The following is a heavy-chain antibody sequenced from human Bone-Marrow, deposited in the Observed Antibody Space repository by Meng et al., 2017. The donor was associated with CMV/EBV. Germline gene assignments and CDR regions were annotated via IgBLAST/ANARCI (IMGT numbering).Heavy chain of an antibody. Sequence: ESLKISCTVSGGSIDSRGYYWGWIRQSPGKGLEWIGSMYYSGSTYYNSSLKSRVTMSVDTPKNQLSLKLSSVTAADTAVYYCASPYGYSYGYVRDWGQGNLVTVAS. CDR1: GGSIDSRGYY. D-gene: IGHD5-18*01. CDR3: ASPYGYSYGYVRD. V-gene: IGHV4-39*01. CDR2: MYYSGST. J-gene: IGHJ4*02.